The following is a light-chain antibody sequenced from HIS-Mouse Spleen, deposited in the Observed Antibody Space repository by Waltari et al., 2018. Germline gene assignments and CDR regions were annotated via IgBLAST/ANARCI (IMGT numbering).Light chain of an antibody. Sequence: SYELTQPPSVSVSPGQTARITCSGGALPKKKAYWYQQKSGQAPVLVIYEDSKRPSGIPERFSGSSSGTMATLTISGAQVEDEADYYCYSTDSSGNHRVFGGGTKLTVL. J-gene: IGLJ2*01. CDR1: ALPKKK. V-gene: IGLV3-10*01. CDR2: EDS. CDR3: YSTDSSGNHRV.